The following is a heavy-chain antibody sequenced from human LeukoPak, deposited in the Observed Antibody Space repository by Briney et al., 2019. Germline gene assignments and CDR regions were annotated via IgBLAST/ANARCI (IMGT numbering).Heavy chain of an antibody. CDR1: GGSMSTYY. CDR2: IYDSLST. J-gene: IGHJ4*02. V-gene: IGHV4-59*01. D-gene: IGHD2-8*01. Sequence: PSETLSLTCTVSGGSMSTYYWSWIRQPPGKGLEWIGYIYDSLSTDYNPSLKSRVTISVDMSKNQFSLKLTSVTAADTAVYYCARRSLYVDYWGQGTLVTVSP. CDR3: ARRSLYVDY.